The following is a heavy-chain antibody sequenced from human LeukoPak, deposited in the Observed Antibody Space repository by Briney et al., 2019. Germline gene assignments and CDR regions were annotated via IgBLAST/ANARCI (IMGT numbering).Heavy chain of an antibody. J-gene: IGHJ4*02. Sequence: GGSLRLSCAASGFTFTGYWMVWVRQAPGKGLEWVANIKQDGSQKHYVDSVKGRSTISRDNAKKSLYLQMNNLRAEDTGVYYCAREDWGPDYWGQGTLVTVSS. CDR1: GFTFTGYW. V-gene: IGHV3-7*01. CDR2: IKQDGSQK. CDR3: AREDWGPDY. D-gene: IGHD7-27*01.